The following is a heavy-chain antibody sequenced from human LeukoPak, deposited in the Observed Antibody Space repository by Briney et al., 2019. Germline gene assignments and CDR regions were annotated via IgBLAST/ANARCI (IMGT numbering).Heavy chain of an antibody. J-gene: IGHJ3*02. CDR1: GFTFSSYW. V-gene: IGHV3-7*01. Sequence: PGGSLRLSCAASGFTFSSYWMTWVRQAPGKGLEWVANIKQDGSQKFYVDSVKGRFTISRDNAKNSLYLQMNGLRAEDTALYYCARGDYYESSGYFIDAFDIWGQGTMVTVSS. D-gene: IGHD3-22*01. CDR3: ARGDYYESSGYFIDAFDI. CDR2: IKQDGSQK.